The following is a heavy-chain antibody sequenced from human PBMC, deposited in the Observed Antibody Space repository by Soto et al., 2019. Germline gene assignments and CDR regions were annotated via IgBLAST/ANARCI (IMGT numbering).Heavy chain of an antibody. D-gene: IGHD6-19*01. CDR3: ARGAQLTGWRGKWFDP. Sequence: QVQLVQSGAEVKKPGASVKVSCKASGYTFTDYGISWVRRAPGQGLEWMGWIVTYNGNTQYSQNLQGRVTMTRDTYTCKGYMEVRSLNSDEKAVYYCARGAQLTGWRGKWFDPWGQGTLGTVFS. J-gene: IGHJ5*02. V-gene: IGHV1-18*01. CDR1: GYTFTDYG. CDR2: IVTYNGNT.